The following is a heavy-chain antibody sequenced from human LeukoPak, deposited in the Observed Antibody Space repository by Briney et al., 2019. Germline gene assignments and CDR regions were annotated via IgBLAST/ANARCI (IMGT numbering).Heavy chain of an antibody. V-gene: IGHV4-4*09. CDR2: IYTSGST. CDR3: ACLGVPAHDSSFRGTYYYYYMDV. J-gene: IGHJ6*03. Sequence: PSETLSLTFTVSGGSISSYYWSWIRQPPGKGLEWIGYIYTSGSTNYNPSLKSRVTISVDTSKNQFSLKLSSVTAADTAVYYCACLGVPAHDSSFRGTYYYYYMDVWGKGTTVTVSS. CDR1: GGSISSYY. D-gene: IGHD6-6*01.